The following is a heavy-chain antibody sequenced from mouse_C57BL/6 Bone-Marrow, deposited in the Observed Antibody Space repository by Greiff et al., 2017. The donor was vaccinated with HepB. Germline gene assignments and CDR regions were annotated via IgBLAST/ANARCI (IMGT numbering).Heavy chain of an antibody. Sequence: VQLQQSGPGLVKPSQSLSLTCSVTGYSITSGYYWNWIRQFPGNKLEWMGYISYDGSNNYNPSLKNRISITRDTSKNQFFLKLNSVTTEDTATYYCARRGTGAWFAYWGQGTLVTVSA. CDR1: GYSITSGYY. V-gene: IGHV3-6*01. J-gene: IGHJ3*01. D-gene: IGHD4-1*01. CDR3: ARRGTGAWFAY. CDR2: ISYDGSN.